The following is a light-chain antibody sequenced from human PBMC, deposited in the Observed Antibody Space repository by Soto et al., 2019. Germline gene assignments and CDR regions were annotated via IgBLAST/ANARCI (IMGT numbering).Light chain of an antibody. CDR1: QSVSRT. Sequence: IVLTQSPVTLSVSAGERAALTCRASQSVSRTLAWYQQLPGQAPRLLLYGAATRATGIPARFSGSGSRTDLTLTISNVDTEYFAAYYCQQRSIWPSITFGQGTRLEIK. CDR3: QQRSIWPSIT. J-gene: IGKJ5*01. V-gene: IGKV3-15*01. CDR2: GAA.